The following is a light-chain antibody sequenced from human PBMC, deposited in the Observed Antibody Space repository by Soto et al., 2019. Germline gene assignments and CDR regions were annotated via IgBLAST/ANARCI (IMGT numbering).Light chain of an antibody. J-gene: IGKJ1*01. Sequence: EIVMTQSPLSLPVTPGEPASISCRSSQSLLHSNGYNYLDWYLPKPGQSPQLLIYLGSNRASGVHDRFSGSGSGTDFTLKISRVEAEDVGVYYCMQALQNPPEFGQGTKVDIK. CDR2: LGS. CDR3: MQALQNPPE. V-gene: IGKV2-28*01. CDR1: QSLLHSNGYNY.